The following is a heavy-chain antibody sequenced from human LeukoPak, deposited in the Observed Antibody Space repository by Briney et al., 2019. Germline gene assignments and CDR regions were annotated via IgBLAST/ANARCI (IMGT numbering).Heavy chain of an antibody. D-gene: IGHD4-17*01. CDR1: GFTFSSCS. J-gene: IGHJ6*03. V-gene: IGHV3-21*01. CDR2: IGSDSSYI. Sequence: GGSLRLSCAASGFTFSSCSMNWVRQAPGQGLEWVSAIGSDSSYIYYAYSVRGRFTISRDNAKNSLYLQMSSLRAEDTAVYYCARIRDFGASYHYFYMDVWGKGTTVTVSS. CDR3: ARIRDFGASYHYFYMDV.